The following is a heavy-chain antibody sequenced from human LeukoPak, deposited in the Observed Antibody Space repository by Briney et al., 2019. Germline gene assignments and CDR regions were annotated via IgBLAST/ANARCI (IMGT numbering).Heavy chain of an antibody. D-gene: IGHD3-9*01. CDR3: AREGTYYDILTGYHLWLNYYYYGMDV. Sequence: ASVTVSCTSSVYTFTSYGISWVRQAPGQGLEGMGWISTYNGNTNYAQKLQGRVTMTTDTSTSTAYMELRSLRSDDTAVYYCAREGTYYDILTGYHLWLNYYYYGMDVWGQGTTVTVSS. V-gene: IGHV1-18*01. J-gene: IGHJ6*02. CDR1: VYTFTSYG. CDR2: ISTYNGNT.